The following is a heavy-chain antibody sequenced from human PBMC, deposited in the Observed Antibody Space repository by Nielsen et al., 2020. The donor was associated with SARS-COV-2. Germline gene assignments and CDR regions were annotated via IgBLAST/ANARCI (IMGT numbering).Heavy chain of an antibody. CDR1: GFIFSSCG. V-gene: IGHV3-33*08. J-gene: IGHJ6*02. Sequence: GESLKISCAASGFIFSSCGMHWVRQAPGKGLEWVAVIWYDGSNKNYVDSVKGRFTISRDNSKNTLYLQMNSLRAEDTAVYYCARDYYGSGHYGMDVWGQGTTVTVSS. CDR3: ARDYYGSGHYGMDV. D-gene: IGHD3-10*01. CDR2: IWYDGSNK.